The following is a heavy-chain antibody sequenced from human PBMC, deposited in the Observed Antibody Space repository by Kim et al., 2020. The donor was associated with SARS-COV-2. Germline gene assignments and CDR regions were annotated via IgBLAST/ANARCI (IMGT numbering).Heavy chain of an antibody. CDR3: ARGDYGSGSYYNALGYYGMDV. J-gene: IGHJ6*02. D-gene: IGHD3-10*01. CDR2: IIPIFGTA. V-gene: IGHV1-69*13. Sequence: SVKVSCKASGGTFSSYAISWVRQAPGQGLEWMGGIIPIFGTANYAQKFQGRVTITADESTSTAYMELSSLRSEDTAVYYCARGDYGSGSYYNALGYYGMDVWGQGTTVTVSS. CDR1: GGTFSSYA.